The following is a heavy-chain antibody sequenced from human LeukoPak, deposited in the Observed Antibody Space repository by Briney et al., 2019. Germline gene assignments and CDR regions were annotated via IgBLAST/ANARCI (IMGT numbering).Heavy chain of an antibody. J-gene: IGHJ3*02. CDR2: ISAYNGNT. D-gene: IGHD4-23*01. CDR1: GYTFTSYG. Sequence: ASVKVSCRASGYTFTSYGISWVRQAPGQGLEWMGWISAYNGNTNYAQKLQGRVTMTTDTSTSTAYMELRSLRSDDTAVYYCARVRKVVTPISGAFDIWGQGTMVTVSS. CDR3: ARVRKVVTPISGAFDI. V-gene: IGHV1-18*01.